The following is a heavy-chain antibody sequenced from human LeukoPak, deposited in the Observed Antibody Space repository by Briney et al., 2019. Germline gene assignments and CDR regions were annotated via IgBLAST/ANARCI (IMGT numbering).Heavy chain of an antibody. V-gene: IGHV4-59*01. J-gene: IGHJ6*03. Sequence: SETLSLTCTVSGGSISGYYWSWIRQPPGKGLEWIAYIYYSGSTNYNPSLKSRVTISVDTSKNQFSLKLSSVTAADTAVYYCARETSQKGAHYMDVWGKGTTITISS. CDR1: GGSISGYY. CDR3: ARETSQKGAHYMDV. CDR2: IYYSGST. D-gene: IGHD3-16*01.